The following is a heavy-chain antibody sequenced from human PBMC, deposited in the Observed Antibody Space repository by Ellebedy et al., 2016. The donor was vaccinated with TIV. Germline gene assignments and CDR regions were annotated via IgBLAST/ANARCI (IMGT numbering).Heavy chain of an antibody. D-gene: IGHD3-22*01. CDR1: GFTFSSYS. CDR3: ARAIISYDSSGYYPNYYYYGMDV. V-gene: IGHV3-21*01. J-gene: IGHJ6*02. Sequence: GESLKISCAASGFTFSSYSRNWVRQAPGKGLEWVSSISSSSSYIYYADSVKGRFTISRDNAKNSLYLQMNSLRAEDTAVYYCARAIISYDSSGYYPNYYYYGMDVWGQGTTVTVSS. CDR2: ISSSSSYI.